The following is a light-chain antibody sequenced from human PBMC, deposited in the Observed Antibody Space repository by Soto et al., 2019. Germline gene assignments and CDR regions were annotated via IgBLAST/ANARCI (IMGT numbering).Light chain of an antibody. Sequence: EIVMTQSPATLSVSPGERATLSCRASQSVSSNLAWYQQKPGQAPRLLMYGASTRATGIPDRFSGSESGTEFTLTIRSLQSEDFAVYYCQQHNNWPPWTFGQGTKVEIK. CDR2: GAS. CDR3: QQHNNWPPWT. J-gene: IGKJ1*01. CDR1: QSVSSN. V-gene: IGKV3-15*01.